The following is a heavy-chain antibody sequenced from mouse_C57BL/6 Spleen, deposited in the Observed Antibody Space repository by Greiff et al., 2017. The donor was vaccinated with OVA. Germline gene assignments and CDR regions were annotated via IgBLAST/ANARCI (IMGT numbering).Heavy chain of an antibody. CDR2: IYPSDSET. CDR3: ARNYAMDY. Sequence: VQLQHPGAELVRPGSSVKLSCKASGYTFTSYWMDWVKQRPGQGLEWIGNIYPSDSETHYNQKFKDKATLTVDKSSSTAYMQLSSLTSEDSAVYYCARNYAMDYWGQGTSVTVSS. CDR1: GYTFTSYW. V-gene: IGHV1-61*01. J-gene: IGHJ4*01.